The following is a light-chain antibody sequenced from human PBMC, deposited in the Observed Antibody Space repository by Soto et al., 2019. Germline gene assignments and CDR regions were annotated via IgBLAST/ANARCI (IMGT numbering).Light chain of an antibody. CDR1: QSISTY. CDR2: AAS. V-gene: IGKV1-39*01. CDR3: QQDYSTPLT. J-gene: IGKJ4*01. Sequence: DIQMTQSPSSLSASVGDRVTITCRASQSISTYLNWYQQQPGKAPKLLIYAASSLQSGVPSRFSRSGSATDFTLTVCSLHPGDRATYYGQQDYSTPLTFGGGTKVESK.